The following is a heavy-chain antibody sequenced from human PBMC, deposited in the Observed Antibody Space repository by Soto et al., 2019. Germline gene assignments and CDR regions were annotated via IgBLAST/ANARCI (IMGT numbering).Heavy chain of an antibody. CDR3: GRDAGYQGFDY. CDR2: INPSGRNI. V-gene: IGHV1-46*03. D-gene: IGHD2-2*01. CDR1: GYTFTTYY. J-gene: IGHJ4*02. Sequence: QVQLVQSGAEVKKPGASVKVSCKASGYTFTTYYIHWVRQAPGQGLEWMGIINPSGRNITYAQKFQGMVTMTRDTSLSTVYIERRSLRPEDTAGYYGGRDAGYQGFDYWGQGALVTVSP.